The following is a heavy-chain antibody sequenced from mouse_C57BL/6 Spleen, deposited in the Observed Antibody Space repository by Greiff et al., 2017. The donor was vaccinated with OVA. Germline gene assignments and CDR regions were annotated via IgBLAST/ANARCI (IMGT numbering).Heavy chain of an antibody. V-gene: IGHV1-81*01. CDR2: IYPTSGNT. Sequence: QVQLQQSGAELARPGASVKLSCKASGYTFPSSCLRWVPQRPGQGLEWIGEIYPTSGNTYYNEKFKGKATLTADKSSSTAYLELRSLTSEDSAVYFCARSGAVVATDYAMDYWGQGTSVTVSS. J-gene: IGHJ4*01. CDR3: ARSGAVVATDYAMDY. CDR1: GYTFPSSC. D-gene: IGHD1-1*01.